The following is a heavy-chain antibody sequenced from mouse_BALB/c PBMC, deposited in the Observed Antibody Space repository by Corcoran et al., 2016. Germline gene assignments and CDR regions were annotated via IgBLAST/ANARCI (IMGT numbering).Heavy chain of an antibody. CDR2: INPYNDGT. V-gene: IGHV1S136*01. Sequence: EVQLQQSGPELVKPGASVKMSCKASGYTFTSYVMHWVKQKPGQGLEWIGYINPYNDGTKYNEKFKGKATLTSDKSSSTAYMELSSLTSEDSAVDYCARSGWLLPYWYFDVWGAGTTVTVSS. J-gene: IGHJ1*01. D-gene: IGHD2-3*01. CDR3: ARSGWLLPYWYFDV. CDR1: GYTFTSYV.